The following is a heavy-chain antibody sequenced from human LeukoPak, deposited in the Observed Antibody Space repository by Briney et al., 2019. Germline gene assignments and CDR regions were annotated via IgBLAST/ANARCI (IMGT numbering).Heavy chain of an antibody. V-gene: IGHV4-39*01. Sequence: PSETLSLTCTVSGGSISSSSYYWGWIRQPPGKGLEWIGSIYYSGSTYYNPSLKSRVTISVDTSKNQFSLKLSSVTAADTAVYYCARSTPDYYMDVWGKGTTVTVSS. J-gene: IGHJ6*03. CDR3: ARSTPDYYMDV. CDR2: IYYSGST. CDR1: GGSISSSSYY. D-gene: IGHD2-15*01.